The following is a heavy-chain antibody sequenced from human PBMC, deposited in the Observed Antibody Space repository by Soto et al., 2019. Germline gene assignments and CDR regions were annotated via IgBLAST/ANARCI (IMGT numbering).Heavy chain of an antibody. CDR2: INHSGST. J-gene: IGHJ6*02. Sequence: SETLSLTCAVYGGSFSGYYWSWIRQPPGKGLEWIGEINHSGSTTSSPSLKSRVTMSIDSSKTQFSLNLTSVTAADSAIYYCARARADSAGSSLGRRLDVWGQGTTVTVSS. V-gene: IGHV4-34*01. CDR1: GGSFSGYY. CDR3: ARARADSAGSSLGRRLDV. D-gene: IGHD3-10*01.